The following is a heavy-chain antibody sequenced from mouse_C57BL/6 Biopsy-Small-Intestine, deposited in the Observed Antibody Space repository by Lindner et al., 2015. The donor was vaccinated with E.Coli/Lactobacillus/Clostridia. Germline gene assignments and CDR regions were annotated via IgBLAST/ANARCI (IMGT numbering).Heavy chain of an antibody. CDR3: ARRELLRGYFDV. J-gene: IGHJ1*03. D-gene: IGHD1-1*01. CDR1: GFSLSTSGMG. Sequence: LQESGPGILQSSQTLSLTCSFSGFSLSTSGMGVSWIRQPSGKGLEWLAHIYWDDDKRYNPSLKSRLTIFKDTSRNQVFLKITSVDTADTATYYCARRELLRGYFDVWGTGTTVTVSS. V-gene: IGHV8-12*01. CDR2: IYWDDDK.